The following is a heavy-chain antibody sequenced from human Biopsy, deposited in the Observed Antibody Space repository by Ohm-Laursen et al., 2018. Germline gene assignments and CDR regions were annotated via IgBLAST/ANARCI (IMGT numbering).Heavy chain of an antibody. CDR2: IFYRGST. CDR3: ARDYDTSGYYYVS. V-gene: IGHV4-34*12. CDR1: GESFSGYY. Sequence: SETLSLTCSVYGESFSGYYWTWIRQPPRKGLEWIGSIFYRGSTHYKPSLKSRVNISVDTSKNQFSLKLNFVTAADTAVYYCARDYDTSGYYYVSWGQGTLVTVSS. J-gene: IGHJ5*02. D-gene: IGHD3-22*01.